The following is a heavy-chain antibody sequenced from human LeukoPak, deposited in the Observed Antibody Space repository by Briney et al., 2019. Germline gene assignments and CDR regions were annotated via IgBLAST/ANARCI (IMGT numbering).Heavy chain of an antibody. Sequence: SETLSLTCAVYGGSFSGHYWIWIRQPPGMGLEWIGEINHGGGTNYNPSLTSRVTISVDTSKNQFSLNLSSVTAADTAVYYCARANTGRLRVWFDSWGQGTLVTVSS. J-gene: IGHJ5*01. V-gene: IGHV4-34*01. D-gene: IGHD3-10*01. CDR2: INHGGGT. CDR1: GGSFSGHY. CDR3: ARANTGRLRVWFDS.